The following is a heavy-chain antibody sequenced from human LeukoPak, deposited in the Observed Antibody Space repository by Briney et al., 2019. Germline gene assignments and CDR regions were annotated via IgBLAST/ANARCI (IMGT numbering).Heavy chain of an antibody. CDR3: ARLVVPAAITDY. D-gene: IGHD2-2*02. Sequence: SETLSLTCTVSGGSISSSSYYWGWIRQPPGKGLEWIGSIYYSGSTYYNPSLKSRVTISVDTSKNQFSLKLSSVTAADTAVYYCARLVVPAAITDYWGQGTLVTVSS. J-gene: IGHJ4*02. CDR1: GGSISSSSYY. CDR2: IYYSGST. V-gene: IGHV4-39*01.